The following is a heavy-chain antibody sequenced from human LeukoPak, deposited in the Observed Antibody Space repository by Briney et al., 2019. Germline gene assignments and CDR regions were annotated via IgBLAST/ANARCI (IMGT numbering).Heavy chain of an antibody. CDR2: INSYGSST. D-gene: IGHD2-21*02. Sequence: GGSLRLSCAASGFTFSDYNMRWIRQAPGKGLVWVSRINSYGSSTSYADSVKGRFTISRDNAKKSVYLQMNSLRAEDTAVYYCAKDSGGGDCYFDYWGQGTLVTVSS. J-gene: IGHJ4*02. CDR3: AKDSGGGDCYFDY. CDR1: GFTFSDYN. V-gene: IGHV3-74*01.